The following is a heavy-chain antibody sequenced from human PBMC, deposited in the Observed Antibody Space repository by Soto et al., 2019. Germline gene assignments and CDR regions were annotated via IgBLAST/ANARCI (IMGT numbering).Heavy chain of an antibody. J-gene: IGHJ4*02. CDR2: ISAYNGNT. Sequence: ASVKVSCKASGYTFTSYGISWVRQAPGQGLEWMGWISAYNGNTNYAQKLQGRVTMTTDTSTSTAYMELRSLRSDDTAVYYCARDAIRGSAAMKTYWGLGTLVTVSS. CDR3: ARDAIRGSAAMKTY. CDR1: GYTFTSYG. V-gene: IGHV1-18*01.